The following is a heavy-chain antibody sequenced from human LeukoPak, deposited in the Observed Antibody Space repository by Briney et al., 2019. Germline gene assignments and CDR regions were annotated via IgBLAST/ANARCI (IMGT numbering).Heavy chain of an antibody. CDR2: IPYDGSNK. CDR3: ARGGAGNILTGYYPPLPLFYFDY. CDR1: GFSFSNYW. Sequence: GGSMRLSCATSGFSFSNYWMSWVRQAPGKGLEWVAVIPYDGSNKYYADSVKGRFTISRDNSKNTLYLQMNSLRADDTAVYYCARGGAGNILTGYYPPLPLFYFDYWGQGTLVTVSS. V-gene: IGHV3-30*03. D-gene: IGHD3-9*01. J-gene: IGHJ4*02.